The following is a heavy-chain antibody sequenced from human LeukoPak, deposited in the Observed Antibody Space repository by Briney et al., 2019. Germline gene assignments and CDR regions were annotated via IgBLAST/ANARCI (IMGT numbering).Heavy chain of an antibody. V-gene: IGHV1-18*01. CDR1: GYTFTSYG. J-gene: IGHJ4*02. Sequence: GASVKVSCKASGYTFTSYGISWVRQAPGQGLEWMGWTSAYNGNTNYAQKLQGRVTMTTDTSTSTAYMELRSLRSDDTAVYYCARDGYYDILTGYYIFDYWGQGTLVTVSS. CDR3: ARDGYYDILTGYYIFDY. D-gene: IGHD3-9*01. CDR2: TSAYNGNT.